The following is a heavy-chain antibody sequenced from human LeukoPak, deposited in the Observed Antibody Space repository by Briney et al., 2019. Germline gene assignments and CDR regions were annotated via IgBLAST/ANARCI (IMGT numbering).Heavy chain of an antibody. Sequence: PGGSLRLSCAASGFTFSSYAMSWVRQAPGKGLEWVAVMSYDGSHEYYADSVKGRFTISRDNSKNTLYLQMYSLRPEDTAVYYCARVNYLPIFGVVIVSGALDYWGRGTLVTVSS. V-gene: IGHV3-30*04. CDR1: GFTFSSYA. J-gene: IGHJ4*02. CDR3: ARVNYLPIFGVVIVSGALDY. CDR2: MSYDGSHE. D-gene: IGHD3-3*01.